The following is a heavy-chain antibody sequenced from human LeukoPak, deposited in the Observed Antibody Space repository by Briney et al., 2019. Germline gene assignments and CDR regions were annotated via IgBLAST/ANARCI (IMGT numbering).Heavy chain of an antibody. D-gene: IGHD3-10*01. CDR1: GFTVNNNF. CDR3: ARDTDYYGSGTLGYLDY. Sequence: PGGSLRLSCAVSGFTVNNNFMSWVRQAPGKGLEWVSVIYSGGSTYYTDSAKGRFTISRDNSKNTLYLQMNSLRAEDTAVYYCARDTDYYGSGTLGYLDYWGQGTLVTVSS. V-gene: IGHV3-66*01. CDR2: IYSGGST. J-gene: IGHJ4*02.